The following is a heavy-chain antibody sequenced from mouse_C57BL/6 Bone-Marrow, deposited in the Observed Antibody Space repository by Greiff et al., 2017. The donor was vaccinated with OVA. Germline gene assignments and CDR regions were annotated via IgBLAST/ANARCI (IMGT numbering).Heavy chain of an antibody. J-gene: IGHJ4*01. CDR1: GFSLSTFGMG. D-gene: IGHD3-1*01. CDR3: ARMAPGAMDY. Sequence: QVTLKESGPGILQPSQTLSLTCSFSGFSLSTFGMGVVWIRHPSGKGLEWLAHIWWDDAKYYNPSLKSRPTTSKDTSKNQVFLKIADVDTAVIATYNCARMAPGAMDYWGKGTSVTVSS. CDR2: IWWDDAK. V-gene: IGHV8-8*01.